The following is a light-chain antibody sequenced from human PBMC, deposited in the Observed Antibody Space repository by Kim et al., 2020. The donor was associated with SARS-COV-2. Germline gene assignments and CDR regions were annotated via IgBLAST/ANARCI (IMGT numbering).Light chain of an antibody. CDR1: QSVSTN. CDR2: GAS. J-gene: IGKJ1*01. CDR3: QQYDNWPPWT. V-gene: IGKV3-15*01. Sequence: EIVVTQSPGTLSVSPGERATLSCRASQSVSTNLAWYQQRPGQAPRLLIYGASTRATGIPARFSGSGSETEFTLTINSLQSEDFAVYYCQQYDNWPPWTFGQGTKVDIK.